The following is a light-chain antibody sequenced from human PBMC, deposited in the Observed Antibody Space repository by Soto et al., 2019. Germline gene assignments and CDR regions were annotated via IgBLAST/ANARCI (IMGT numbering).Light chain of an antibody. V-gene: IGKV3-15*01. CDR3: QQYNIWPPLT. Sequence: EIVMTQSPATLSVSPGERATLSCRASLTVGSNLAWYQHKPGQAPRLLIYGASTRATGFPARLSGSGSGTEFTLTISSLQSEDFSVYFCQQYNIWPPLTFGGGTKVEIK. J-gene: IGKJ4*01. CDR1: LTVGSN. CDR2: GAS.